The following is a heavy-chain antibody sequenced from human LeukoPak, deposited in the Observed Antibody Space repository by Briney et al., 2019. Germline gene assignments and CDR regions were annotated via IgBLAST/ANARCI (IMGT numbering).Heavy chain of an antibody. D-gene: IGHD3-3*01. CDR3: TTDCYHPDYDFWSGPLGMDV. Sequence: PGGSLRLSCAASGFTFSNAWMNWVRQAPGKGLEWVGRIRSKTDGGKTDYAAPVQGRFTISRDDSKNTLYLQMNSLKTEDTAVYYCTTDCYHPDYDFWSGPLGMDVWGQGTTVTVSS. J-gene: IGHJ6*02. V-gene: IGHV3-15*07. CDR1: GFTFSNAW. CDR2: IRSKTDGGKT.